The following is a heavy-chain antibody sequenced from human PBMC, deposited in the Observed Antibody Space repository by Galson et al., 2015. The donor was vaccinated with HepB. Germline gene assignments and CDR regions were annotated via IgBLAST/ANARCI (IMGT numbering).Heavy chain of an antibody. V-gene: IGHV3-23*01. CDR3: AKDHVRGWATVTTFLDY. CDR1: GFTFSSYA. D-gene: IGHD4-17*01. J-gene: IGHJ4*02. CDR2: ISGSGGST. Sequence: SLRLSCAASGFTFSSYAMSWVRQAPGKGLEWVSAISGSGGSTYYADSVKGRCTISRDNSKNTLYLQMNSLRAEDTAVYYCAKDHVRGWATVTTFLDYWGQGTLVTVSS.